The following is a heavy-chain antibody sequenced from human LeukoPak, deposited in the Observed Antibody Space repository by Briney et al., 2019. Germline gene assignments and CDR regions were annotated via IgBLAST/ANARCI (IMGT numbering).Heavy chain of an antibody. CDR3: AGVHYDSSGYYS. CDR2: INPNSGGT. D-gene: IGHD3-22*01. J-gene: IGHJ5*02. CDR1: GYTFTGYY. V-gene: IGHV1-2*02. Sequence: ASVKVSCKASGYTFTGYYMHWVRQAPGQGLEWMGWINPNSGGTNYAQKFQGRVTMTRDTSISTAYMELSRLRSDDTAVYYCAGVHYDSSGYYSWGQGTLVTVSS.